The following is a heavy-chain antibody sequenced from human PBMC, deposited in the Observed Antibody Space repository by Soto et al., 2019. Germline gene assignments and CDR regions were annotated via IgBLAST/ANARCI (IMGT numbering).Heavy chain of an antibody. D-gene: IGHD3-10*01. V-gene: IGHV4-34*01. J-gene: IGHJ5*02. CDR1: GGSFSGYY. CDR2: INHSGST. CDR3: ARDPWFGELRNWFDP. Sequence: PSETLSLTCAVYGGSFSGYYWSWIRQPPGKGLEWIGEINHSGSTNYNPSLKSRVTISVDTSKNQFSLKLSSVTAADTAVYYCARDPWFGELRNWFDPWGQGTLVTVSS.